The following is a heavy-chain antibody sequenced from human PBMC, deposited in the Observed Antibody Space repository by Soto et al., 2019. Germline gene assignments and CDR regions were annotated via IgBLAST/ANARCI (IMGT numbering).Heavy chain of an antibody. V-gene: IGHV4-59*01. Sequence: SETLSLTCTVSGGSISSYYWSWIRQPPGKGLEWIGYIYYSGSTNYNPSLKSRVTISVDTSKNQFSLKLSSVTAADTAVYYCARAAGWYDAFDIWGQGTMVTVSS. CDR1: GGSISSYY. CDR3: ARAAGWYDAFDI. J-gene: IGHJ3*02. D-gene: IGHD6-19*01. CDR2: IYYSGST.